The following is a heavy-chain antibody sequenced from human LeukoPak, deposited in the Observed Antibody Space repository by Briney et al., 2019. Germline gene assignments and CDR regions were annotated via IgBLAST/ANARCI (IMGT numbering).Heavy chain of an antibody. CDR1: GFIFSSYA. V-gene: IGHV3-74*01. J-gene: IGHJ3*02. D-gene: IGHD4-17*01. CDR2: INGDGSST. CDR3: AREPHSDYSDHTDAFDI. Sequence: PGGSLRLSCAASGFIFSSYAMSWVRQAPGKGLESVSGINGDGSSTSYADSVKGRFTISRDNAKNTLYLQMNSQRAEDTAVYYCAREPHSDYSDHTDAFDIWGQGTMVTVSS.